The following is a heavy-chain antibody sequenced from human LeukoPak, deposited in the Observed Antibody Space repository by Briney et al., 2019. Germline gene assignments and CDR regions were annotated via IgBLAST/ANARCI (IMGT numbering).Heavy chain of an antibody. D-gene: IGHD2-2*01. CDR2: ISFSGNYI. Sequence: GGSLRLSCVASGFIFSSYSMNWVRQAPGKGLEWVSSISFSGNYIYYADSVRGRITLSRDNAKNSLFLQMNSLRAEDTAVYYCARETFCTNTTCPIGDHFDYWGQGTLVTVSS. V-gene: IGHV3-21*01. CDR3: ARETFCTNTTCPIGDHFDY. J-gene: IGHJ4*02. CDR1: GFIFSSYS.